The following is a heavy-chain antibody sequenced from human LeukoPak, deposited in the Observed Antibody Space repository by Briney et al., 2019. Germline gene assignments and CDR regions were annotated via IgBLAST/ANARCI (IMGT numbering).Heavy chain of an antibody. J-gene: IGHJ4*02. Sequence: SETLSLTCAVYGGSISGYNWSWLRQPPGKGLEWIGEIKHSGSTDYNPSLKSRATISVDTSKKQFSLKLTSVTAADTGVFYCARRTSRTYGKAKYYFDFWGQGTLVTVSS. CDR3: ARRTSRTYGKAKYYFDF. CDR1: GGSISGYN. CDR2: IKHSGST. V-gene: IGHV4-34*01. D-gene: IGHD3-10*01.